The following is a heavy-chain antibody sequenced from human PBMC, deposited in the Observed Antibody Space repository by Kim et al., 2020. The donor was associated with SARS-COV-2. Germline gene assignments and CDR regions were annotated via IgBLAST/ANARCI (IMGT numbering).Heavy chain of an antibody. CDR2: IKSDGSNT. J-gene: IGHJ5*02. CDR1: GFTFSSYW. Sequence: GGSLRLSCAASGFTFSSYWMHWVRQAPGKGLVWVSYIKSDGSNTNYADSVKGRFTISRDNAKNTLYLQMNSLRVGDTAVYFCARSYLWGNWFDPWGQGTL. CDR3: ARSYLWGNWFDP. V-gene: IGHV3-74*01. D-gene: IGHD2-21*01.